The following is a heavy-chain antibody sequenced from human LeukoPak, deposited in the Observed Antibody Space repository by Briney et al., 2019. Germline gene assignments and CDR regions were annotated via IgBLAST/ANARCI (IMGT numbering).Heavy chain of an antibody. CDR2: ISAYNGNT. CDR1: GYIFTSYG. CDR3: ARDEDYHILTGCERFDY. Sequence: AXVKVSCKASGYIFTSYGISWVRQAPGQGLEWMGWISAYNGNTNYAQKLQGRVTMTTDTSTSTAYMELRSLRSDDTAVYYCARDEDYHILTGCERFDYWGQGTLVTVSS. J-gene: IGHJ4*02. D-gene: IGHD3-9*01. V-gene: IGHV1-18*01.